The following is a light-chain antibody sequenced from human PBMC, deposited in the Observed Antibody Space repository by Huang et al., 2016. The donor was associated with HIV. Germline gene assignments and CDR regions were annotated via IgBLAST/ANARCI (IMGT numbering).Light chain of an antibody. Sequence: DIIMTQSPDSLAVSLGERATLNCRSSQSVYSSSTSKDYMAWFQQKPGQPPRLLLFWASTREAGVPDRFSGSGSGTDFTLTISNLQSEDFAVYYCQQRSAWPLTFGGGTKVEI. CDR1: QSVYSSSTSKDY. V-gene: IGKV4-1*01. CDR3: QQRSAWPLT. CDR2: WAS. J-gene: IGKJ4*01.